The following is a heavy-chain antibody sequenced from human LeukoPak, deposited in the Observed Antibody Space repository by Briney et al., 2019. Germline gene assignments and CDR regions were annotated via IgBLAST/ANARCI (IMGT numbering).Heavy chain of an antibody. Sequence: GASVKVSCKASGYTFTSQGISWVRQAPGQGLEWMGWISGYNGNTHYAQKLQGRVTMTTDTSTSTAYMELRSLRSDDTAVYYCARSSYYDIPIDYWGQGTLVTVSS. CDR1: GYTFTSQG. V-gene: IGHV1-18*01. CDR2: ISGYNGNT. CDR3: ARSSYYDIPIDY. J-gene: IGHJ4*02. D-gene: IGHD3-9*01.